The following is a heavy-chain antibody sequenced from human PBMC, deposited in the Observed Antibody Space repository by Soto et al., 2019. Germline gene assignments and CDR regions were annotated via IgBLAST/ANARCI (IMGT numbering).Heavy chain of an antibody. J-gene: IGHJ4*02. CDR1: GYIFSKYC. CDR3: VVYSSSSGRHFDY. D-gene: IGHD6-6*01. CDR2: IYPGDSDT. Sequence: GESLKSSCKSSGYIFSKYCIGWVLQMPGKGLEWMGIIYPGDSDTRYSPSFQGQVTISADKSITTAYLQWRSLKASDTAIYYCVVYSSSSGRHFDYWGQGTLVTVSS. V-gene: IGHV5-51*01.